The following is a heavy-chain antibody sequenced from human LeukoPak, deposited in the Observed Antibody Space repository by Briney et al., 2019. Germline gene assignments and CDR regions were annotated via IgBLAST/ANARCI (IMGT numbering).Heavy chain of an antibody. CDR3: ARAMVRGVITPGY. CDR2: MNPNSGNT. J-gene: IGHJ4*02. V-gene: IGHV1-8*01. CDR1: GYTFSSYD. D-gene: IGHD3-10*01. Sequence: ASVKVSCKASGYTFSSYDINWVRQATGQGLEWMGWMNPNSGNTGYAQKFQGRVTMTRNTSISTAYMELSSLRSEDTAVYYCARAMVRGVITPGYWGQGTLVTVSS.